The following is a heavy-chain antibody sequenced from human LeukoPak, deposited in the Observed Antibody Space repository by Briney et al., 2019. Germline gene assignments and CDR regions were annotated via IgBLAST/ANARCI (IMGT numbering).Heavy chain of an antibody. V-gene: IGHV5-51*01. CDR1: GYSFATYW. CDR3: ASKLYFDTTGAPLY. Sequence: GESLKISCKASGYSFATYWIGWVRQMPGKGLEWMGIIYPGASNTRYSPSFQGQVTISADGSINTAYLQWSSLKASDTAMYFCASKLYFDTTGAPLYWGQGTQVTVSS. D-gene: IGHD3-22*01. CDR2: IYPGASNT. J-gene: IGHJ4*02.